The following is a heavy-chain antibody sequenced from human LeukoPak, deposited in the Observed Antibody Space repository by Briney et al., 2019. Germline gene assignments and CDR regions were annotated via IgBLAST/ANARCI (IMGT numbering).Heavy chain of an antibody. J-gene: IGHJ4*02. V-gene: IGHV3-30-3*01. CDR1: GFTFSSYA. CDR3: ARDYAAADYYFDY. D-gene: IGHD6-13*01. Sequence: PGGSLRLSCAASGFTFSSYAMHWVRQAPGKGLEWVAVISYDGSNKYYADSVKGRFTISRDNSKNTLYLQMNSLRAEDTAVYYCARDYAAADYYFDYWGQGTLVTVSS. CDR2: ISYDGSNK.